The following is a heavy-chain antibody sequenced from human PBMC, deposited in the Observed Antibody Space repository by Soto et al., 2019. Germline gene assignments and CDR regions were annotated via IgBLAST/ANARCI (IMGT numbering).Heavy chain of an antibody. CDR2: IKQDGSEK. D-gene: IGHD2-2*01. J-gene: IGHJ3*02. Sequence: WGSPSLSSAASGVTFSSHLMSWVRPAPGKGLEWVANIKQDGSEKYYVDSVKGRFTISRDNAKNSLYLQMNSLRAEDTAVYYCARDNTCSSTSCYGDDAFDIWVQGSMVTGS. V-gene: IGHV3-7*01. CDR1: GVTFSSHL. CDR3: ARDNTCSSTSCYGDDAFDI.